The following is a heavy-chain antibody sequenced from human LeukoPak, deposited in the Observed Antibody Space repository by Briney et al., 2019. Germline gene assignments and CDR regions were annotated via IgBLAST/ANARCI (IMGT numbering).Heavy chain of an antibody. V-gene: IGHV1-18*01. CDR2: ISAYNGNT. Sequence: ASVTVSCTASGYTFTSYGISWVRQAPGQGLEWMGWISAYNGNTNYAQKLQGRVTMTTDTSTSTAYMELRSLRSDDTAVYYCAREATYYDFWSGLRNWFDPWGQGTLVTVSS. CDR3: AREATYYDFWSGLRNWFDP. J-gene: IGHJ5*02. D-gene: IGHD3-3*01. CDR1: GYTFTSYG.